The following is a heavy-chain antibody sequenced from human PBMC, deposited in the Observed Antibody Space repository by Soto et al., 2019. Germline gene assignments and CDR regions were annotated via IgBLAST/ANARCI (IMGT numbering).Heavy chain of an antibody. V-gene: IGHV4-39*01. J-gene: IGHJ5*02. Sequence: SETLSLTCSVSGDSISNSRFYWAWIRQPPGEGMEWIGSIYHTGNAYYNPSLKSRVTIFVDTSKNQFSLKLTSVTAADTALYYCARDYFDSSDYTTNWFDPWGQGTLVTVSS. CDR3: ARDYFDSSDYTTNWFDP. CDR1: GDSISNSRFY. CDR2: IYHTGNA. D-gene: IGHD3-22*01.